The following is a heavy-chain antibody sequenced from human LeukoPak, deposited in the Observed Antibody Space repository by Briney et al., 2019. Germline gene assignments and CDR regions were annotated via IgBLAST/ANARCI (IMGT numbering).Heavy chain of an antibody. J-gene: IGHJ4*02. CDR3: ARDGGRNFDY. Sequence: GGSLRLSCAASGFTFSSHGMHWVRQAPGKGLEWVANIRADGGETFYVDSVKGRFTISKDNVKNSLYLQMNSLRAEDTAVYYCARDGGRNFDYWGQGTLVTVSA. V-gene: IGHV3-7*01. CDR1: GFTFSSHG. CDR2: IRADGGET.